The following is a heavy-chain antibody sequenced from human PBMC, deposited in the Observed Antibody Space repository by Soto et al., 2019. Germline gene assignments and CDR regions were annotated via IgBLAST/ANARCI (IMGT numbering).Heavy chain of an antibody. CDR2: IWYDGSNK. D-gene: IGHD3-9*01. CDR1: GFTFSSYG. Sequence: GGSLRLSCAASGFTFSSYGMHWVRQAPGKGLEWVAVIWYDGSNKYYADSVKGRFTISRDNSKNTLYLQMNSLRAEDTAVYYCARDQALEYYDILTGYPRPYYYYGMDVWGQGTTVTVSS. CDR3: ARDQALEYYDILTGYPRPYYYYGMDV. J-gene: IGHJ6*02. V-gene: IGHV3-33*01.